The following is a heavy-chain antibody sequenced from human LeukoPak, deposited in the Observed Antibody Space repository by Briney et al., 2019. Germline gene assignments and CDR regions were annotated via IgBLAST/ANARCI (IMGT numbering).Heavy chain of an antibody. CDR1: GFTFSSYG. CDR3: AKVGSSTRQVPDY. J-gene: IGHJ4*02. V-gene: IGHV3-30*18. D-gene: IGHD2-2*01. Sequence: GGALRLSCAASGFTFSSYGMHWVRQAPGKGLEGVAVISCDGSNKYYADSVKGRFTITRDNSKNTLYLQMSSLRADETPIYYFAKVGSSTRQVPDYWGQGTLVTVSS. CDR2: ISCDGSNK.